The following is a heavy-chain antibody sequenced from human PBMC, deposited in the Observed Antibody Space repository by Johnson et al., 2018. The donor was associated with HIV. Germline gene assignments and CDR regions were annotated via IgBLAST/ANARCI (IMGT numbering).Heavy chain of an antibody. CDR2: ISSRGIPI. Sequence: QMQLVESGGGLVKPGGSLRLSCAASGFTFSDYYMGWIRQTPGKGLEWISYISSRGIPIYYADSVKGRFTVSRDNAKNLLYLQMHSLRAEDTAVYYCGREGGGVGGSNKAFDIWGQGTMVTVSS. D-gene: IGHD3-16*01. J-gene: IGHJ3*02. CDR1: GFTFSDYY. V-gene: IGHV3-11*04. CDR3: GREGGGVGGSNKAFDI.